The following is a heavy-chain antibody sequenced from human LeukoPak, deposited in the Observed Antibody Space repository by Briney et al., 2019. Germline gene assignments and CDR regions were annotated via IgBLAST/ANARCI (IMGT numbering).Heavy chain of an antibody. CDR3: ARATTTYYFDS. V-gene: IGHV4-59*01. D-gene: IGHD4-11*01. CDR1: GGSFSGYY. J-gene: IGHJ4*02. Sequence: PSETLSLTCAVYGGSFSGYYWSWIRQPPGKGLEWIGYIYYSGSTNYNPSLKSRVTISVDTSKNQFTLKLSSVTAADTAVYYCARATTTYYFDSWGQGILVTVSS. CDR2: IYYSGST.